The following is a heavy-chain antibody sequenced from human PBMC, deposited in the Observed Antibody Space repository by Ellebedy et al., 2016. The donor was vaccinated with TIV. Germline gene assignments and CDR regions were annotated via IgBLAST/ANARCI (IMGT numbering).Heavy chain of an antibody. J-gene: IGHJ4*02. CDR2: IDWDDDK. CDR1: GLSVDTAGIR. CDR3: ARQGPSVAEVFDY. Sequence: SGPTLVKPTQTLTLTCTFSGLSVDTAGIRVNWIRQPPGKALAWLARIDWDDDKFYSTSLKTRLTISQDTSKNQVVLTMNNMDPVDTATYDCARQGPSVAEVFDYWGQGTLVTVSS. V-gene: IGHV2-70*04. D-gene: IGHD6-19*01.